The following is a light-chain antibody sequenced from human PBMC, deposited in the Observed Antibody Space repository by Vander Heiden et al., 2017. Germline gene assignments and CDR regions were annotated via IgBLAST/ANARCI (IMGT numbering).Light chain of an antibody. J-gene: IGLJ2*01. Sequence: SYDLTQPPSVSVSPGQTASITCSGDTLGDKYACWYQQRPGQSPLLVIYQNNKRPSGIPERFSGSNSGNTATLTISGNQAVDEADYFCQAWDSTTAVFGGGTKVTVL. V-gene: IGLV3-1*01. CDR1: TLGDKY. CDR3: QAWDSTTAV. CDR2: QNN.